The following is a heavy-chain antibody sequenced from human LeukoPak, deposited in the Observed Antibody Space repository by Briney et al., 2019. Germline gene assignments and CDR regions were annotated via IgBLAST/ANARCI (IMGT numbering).Heavy chain of an antibody. Sequence: GGSLRLSCAAPGFTFSSYGMHWVRQAPGKGLEWVALIGYDGTNRFYGGSVEGRFTISRDNSNDTLYLQMNSLRAEDTAVYFCARDANYYFDYWGQGTLVTVSS. D-gene: IGHD1-7*01. CDR1: GFTFSSYG. J-gene: IGHJ4*02. V-gene: IGHV3-33*01. CDR3: ARDANYYFDY. CDR2: IGYDGTNR.